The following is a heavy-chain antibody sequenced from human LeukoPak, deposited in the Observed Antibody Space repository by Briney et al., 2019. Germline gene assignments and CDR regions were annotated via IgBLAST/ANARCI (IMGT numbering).Heavy chain of an antibody. Sequence: SETLSLTCTVPGGSVSSYYWSWIRQPPGKGLEWIGCIYYSGSTNSNPSLKSRVTISVDTSKNQLSLKLSSVTAADTAVYYCARGRYGDYHAFDIWGQGTMVTVSS. CDR3: ARGRYGDYHAFDI. V-gene: IGHV4-59*02. CDR2: IYYSGST. CDR1: GGSVSSYY. D-gene: IGHD4-17*01. J-gene: IGHJ3*02.